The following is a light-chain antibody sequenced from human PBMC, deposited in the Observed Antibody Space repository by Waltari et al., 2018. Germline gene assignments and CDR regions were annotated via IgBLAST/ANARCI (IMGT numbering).Light chain of an antibody. CDR3: QQYHNRAIFT. CDR2: DAS. CDR1: QFISNH. Sequence: ETLMTQSPATLSVSPGESATLSCRASQFISNHLAWYQRRPGQAPRLLIYDASTRATGVPVRFSGSGSGTEFTLTISGLQSEDFADYYWQQYHNRAIFTFGGGTKLEIK. J-gene: IGKJ4*01. V-gene: IGKV3-15*01.